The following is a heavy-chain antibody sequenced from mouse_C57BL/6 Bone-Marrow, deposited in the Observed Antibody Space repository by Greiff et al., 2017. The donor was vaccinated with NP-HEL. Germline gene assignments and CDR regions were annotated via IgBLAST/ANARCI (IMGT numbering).Heavy chain of an antibody. CDR3: TREAIYYGNYGLPY. Sequence: QVHVKQSGAELVRPGASVTLSCKASGYTFTDYEMHWVKQTPVHGLEWIGAIDPETGGTAYNQKFKGKAILTADKSSSTAYMELRSLTSEDSAVYYCTREAIYYGNYGLPYWGQGTLVTVSA. D-gene: IGHD2-1*01. CDR1: GYTFTDYE. J-gene: IGHJ3*01. V-gene: IGHV1-15*01. CDR2: IDPETGGT.